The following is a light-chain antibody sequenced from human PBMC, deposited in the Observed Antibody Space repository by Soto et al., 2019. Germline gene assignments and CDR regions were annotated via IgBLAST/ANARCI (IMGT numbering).Light chain of an antibody. CDR3: QQYDNWPPWT. V-gene: IGKV3-15*01. Sequence: EIVMTQSPATLSVSPGERATLSCRASQSINKYLAWYQQKPGQAPSLLIFGASTRASGIPARFSGSGSGTEFTLTISSLQSEDFAVYYCQQYDNWPPWTFGQGTKVEFK. J-gene: IGKJ1*01. CDR1: QSINKY. CDR2: GAS.